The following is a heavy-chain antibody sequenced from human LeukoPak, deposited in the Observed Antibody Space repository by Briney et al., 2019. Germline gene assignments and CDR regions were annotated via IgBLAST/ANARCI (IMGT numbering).Heavy chain of an antibody. J-gene: IGHJ4*02. V-gene: IGHV1-2*02. D-gene: IGHD6-13*01. CDR2: INPNSGGT. CDR3: ARVDGSSLYAEFDY. Sequence: ASVKVSCKASGYTFTGYYMHWVRQAPGQGLEWMGWINPNSGGTNYAQKFQGRVTMTRDTSISTAYMELSRLRSDDTAVCYCARVDGSSLYAEFDYWGQGTLVTVSS. CDR1: GYTFTGYY.